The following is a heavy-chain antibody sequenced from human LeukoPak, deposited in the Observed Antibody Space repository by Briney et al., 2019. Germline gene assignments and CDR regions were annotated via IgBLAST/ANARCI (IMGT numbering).Heavy chain of an antibody. J-gene: IGHJ3*02. CDR1: GFTVSSNY. CDR2: IYSGGST. D-gene: IGHD3-10*01. Sequence: PGGSLRLSCAASGFTVSSNYMSWVRQAPGKGLEWVSVIYSGGSTYYADSVKGRFTISRDNSKNTLYLQMNSLRAEDTAVYYCARDPSRGLGYAFVIWAKGQWSPSPQ. V-gene: IGHV3-66*01. CDR3: ARDPSRGLGYAFVI.